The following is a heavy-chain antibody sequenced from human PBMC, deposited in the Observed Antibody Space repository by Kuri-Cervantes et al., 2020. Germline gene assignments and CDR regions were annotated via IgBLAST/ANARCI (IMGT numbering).Heavy chain of an antibody. J-gene: IGHJ6*02. V-gene: IGHV1-18*01. Sequence: ASVKVSCKASGYTFTSYGISWVRQAPGQGLEWMGWISAYNGNTNYAQKFQGRVTMTRDTSISTAYMELSRLRSDDTAVYYCARDIEKGSYGSGSYPDAGRGYYYGMDVWGQGTTVTVSS. CDR3: ARDIEKGSYGSGSYPDAGRGYYYGMDV. CDR1: GYTFTSYG. D-gene: IGHD3-10*01. CDR2: ISAYNGNT.